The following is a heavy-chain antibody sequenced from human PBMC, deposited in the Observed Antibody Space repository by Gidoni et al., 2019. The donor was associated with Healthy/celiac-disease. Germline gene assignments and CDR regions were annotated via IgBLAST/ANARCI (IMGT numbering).Heavy chain of an antibody. Sequence: QLQLQESAPGLVKPSETLSLTCTVSGGSISSSSYYWGWIRQPPGKGLEWIGSIYYSGSTYYNPSLKSRVTISVDTSKNQFSLKLSSVTAADTAVYYCARIGDEGRADAFDIWGQGTMVTVSS. J-gene: IGHJ3*02. D-gene: IGHD3-10*01. CDR2: IYYSGST. CDR1: GGSISSSSYY. V-gene: IGHV4-39*01. CDR3: ARIGDEGRADAFDI.